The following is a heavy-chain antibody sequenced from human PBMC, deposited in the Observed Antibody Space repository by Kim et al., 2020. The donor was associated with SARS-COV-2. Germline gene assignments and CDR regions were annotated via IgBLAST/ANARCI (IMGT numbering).Heavy chain of an antibody. J-gene: IGHJ4*02. V-gene: IGHV3-30*04. D-gene: IGHD3-10*01. CDR2: ISYDGSNK. CDR1: GFTFSSYA. Sequence: GGSLRLSCAASGFTFSSYAMHWVRQAPGKWLEWVAVISYDGSNKYYGDSGKGRFTISRDNSKNTLYLQMNSLRAEDTAVYYCARDSRFGDSPPDYWGQGTLVTVSS. CDR3: ARDSRFGDSPPDY.